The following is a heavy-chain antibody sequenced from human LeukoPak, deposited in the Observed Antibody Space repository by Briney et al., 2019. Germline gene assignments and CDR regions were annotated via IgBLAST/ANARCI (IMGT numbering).Heavy chain of an antibody. Sequence: SETLSLTCAVYGGSFSGYYWSWIRQPPGKGLEWLGEINHSGSTNYNPSLKSRVTISVDTSKNQFSLKLSSVTAADTAVYYCAIKYSRGPNAFDIWGQGTMVTVSS. CDR2: INHSGST. D-gene: IGHD6-6*01. V-gene: IGHV4-34*01. CDR1: GGSFSGYY. J-gene: IGHJ3*02. CDR3: AIKYSRGPNAFDI.